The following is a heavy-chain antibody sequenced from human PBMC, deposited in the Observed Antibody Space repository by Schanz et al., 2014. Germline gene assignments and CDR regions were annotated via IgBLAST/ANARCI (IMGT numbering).Heavy chain of an antibody. CDR3: AKDRRDNYGSGTFYFEH. D-gene: IGHD3-10*01. J-gene: IGHJ4*02. CDR1: GFNFSTYA. CDR2: ISYDGINK. V-gene: IGHV3-30*04. Sequence: QVHLVESGGGVVQPGGSLRLSCAASGFNFSTYALHWVRQAPGKGLEWVAVISYDGINKYYADSVKGRVTISRGTSKNTLYLQMSSLRAEDTALYFCAKDRRDNYGSGTFYFEHWGQGTLVTVSS.